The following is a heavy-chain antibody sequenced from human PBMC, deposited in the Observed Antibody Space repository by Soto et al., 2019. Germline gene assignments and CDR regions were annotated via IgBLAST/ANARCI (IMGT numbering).Heavy chain of an antibody. Sequence: GGSLRLSCAASGVTFSSYAMSWVRQAPGKGLEWVSAISGSGGSTYYADSVKGRFTISRDNSKNTLYLQMNSLRAEDTAVYYCAKDPHYYYYIDVWGKGTTVPVSS. CDR3: AKDPHYYYYIDV. J-gene: IGHJ6*03. CDR2: ISGSGGST. V-gene: IGHV3-23*01. CDR1: GVTFSSYA.